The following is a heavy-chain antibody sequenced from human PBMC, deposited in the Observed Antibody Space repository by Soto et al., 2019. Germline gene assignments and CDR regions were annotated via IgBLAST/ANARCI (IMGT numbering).Heavy chain of an antibody. V-gene: IGHV1-3*01. CDR3: ARGPTWLRYYYYGMDV. CDR2: INAGNGNT. J-gene: IGHJ6*02. Sequence: ASVKVSCKASGYTFTSYAMHWVRQAPGQRLEWMGWINAGNGNTKYSQKFQSRVTITRDTSASTAYMELSSLRSEDTAVYYCARGPTWLRYYYYGMDVWGQGTTVTVSS. D-gene: IGHD5-18*01. CDR1: GYTFTSYA.